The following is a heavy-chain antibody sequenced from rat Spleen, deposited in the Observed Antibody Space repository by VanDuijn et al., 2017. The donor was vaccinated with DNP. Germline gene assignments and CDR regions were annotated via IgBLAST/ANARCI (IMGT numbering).Heavy chain of an antibody. CDR1: GFTFGDYA. V-gene: IGHV5-17*01. D-gene: IGHD1-11*01. CDR3: ARGGRSYFDY. J-gene: IGHJ2*01. CDR2: IHYDGGTT. Sequence: EVQLVESDGGLVQPGRSLKVSCAASGFTFGDYAMAWVRQAPTKGLEWVAYIHYDGGTTHYGDSVKGRFTISKDNAENTLYLQMNSLRSEDTATYYCARGGRSYFDYWGQGVMVTVSS.